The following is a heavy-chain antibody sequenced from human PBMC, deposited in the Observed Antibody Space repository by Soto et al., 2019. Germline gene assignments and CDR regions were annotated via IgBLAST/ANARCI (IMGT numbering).Heavy chain of an antibody. J-gene: IGHJ6*02. CDR1: GFTFSSYA. Sequence: PGRSLRLSCAASGFTFSSYAMHWVRQAPGKGLEWVAVISYDGSNKYYADSVKGRFTISRDNSKNTLYLQMNSLRAEDTAVYYCARDMISRYCISTSCRYYYYGMDVWGQGTTVTVSS. V-gene: IGHV3-30-3*01. CDR2: ISYDGSNK. D-gene: IGHD2-2*01. CDR3: ARDMISRYCISTSCRYYYYGMDV.